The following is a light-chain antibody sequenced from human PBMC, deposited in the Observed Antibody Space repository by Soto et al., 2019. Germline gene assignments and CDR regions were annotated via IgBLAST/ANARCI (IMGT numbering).Light chain of an antibody. V-gene: IGLV2-8*01. CDR3: SSYAGSNLYV. Sequence: QSVLTQPPSASGSPGQSVTISCTGTSSDVGGYNYVSWYQQHPGKAPKLMIYEVSKRPSGVPDRFFGFKSGNTASLTVSGLQAEDEADYYCSSYAGSNLYVFGTGTKLTVL. J-gene: IGLJ1*01. CDR2: EVS. CDR1: SSDVGGYNY.